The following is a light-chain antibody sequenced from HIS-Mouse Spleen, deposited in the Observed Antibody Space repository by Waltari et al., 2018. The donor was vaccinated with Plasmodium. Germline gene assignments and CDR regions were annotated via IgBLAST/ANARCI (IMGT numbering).Light chain of an antibody. CDR2: DDS. CDR1: NIGSKS. CDR3: QVWDSSSDHPV. J-gene: IGLJ2*01. Sequence: SYVLTQPPSVSVAPGQTARITCGGNNIGSKSVHWYQQKPGQAPVLVVYDDSDRPSGSPDRLSGSNSGNTATLTISRVEAGDEADYYCQVWDSSSDHPVFGGGTKLTVL. V-gene: IGLV3-21*02.